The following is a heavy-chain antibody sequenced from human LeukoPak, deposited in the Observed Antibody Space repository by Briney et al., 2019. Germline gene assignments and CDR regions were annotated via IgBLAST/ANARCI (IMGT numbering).Heavy chain of an antibody. D-gene: IGHD6-19*01. CDR3: ATDHLAVAGLYWYFDL. Sequence: ASVKVSCKVSGYTLTELAMHWVRQAPGKGLEWVGGFDPEDGETIYAQKFQGRGTMTEDTTTDTAYMELSSRVSADQAVYYCATDHLAVAGLYWYFDLWGRGTLVTVSS. J-gene: IGHJ2*01. CDR1: GYTLTELA. V-gene: IGHV1-24*01. CDR2: FDPEDGET.